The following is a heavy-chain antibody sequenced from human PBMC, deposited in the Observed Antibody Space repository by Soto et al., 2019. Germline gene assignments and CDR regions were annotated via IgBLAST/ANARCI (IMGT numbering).Heavy chain of an antibody. J-gene: IGHJ6*02. CDR3: ARLKTVGFYYYYGMDV. V-gene: IGHV3-7*02. Sequence: GGSLRLSCAASGFTFTRFWMNWVRQAPGKGLEWVANIKQDGSNKYYADSVKGRFTISRDNSKNTLYLQMNSLRAEDTAVYYCARLKTVGFYYYYGMDVWGQGTTVTVSS. CDR2: IKQDGSNK. CDR1: GFTFTRFW.